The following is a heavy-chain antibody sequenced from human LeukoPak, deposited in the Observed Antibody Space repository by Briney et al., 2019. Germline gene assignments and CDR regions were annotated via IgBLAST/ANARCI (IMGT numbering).Heavy chain of an antibody. CDR3: AREGSSSFFWFDP. V-gene: IGHV3-48*01. CDR1: GFTFSSYA. CDR2: ISSSSSTI. J-gene: IGHJ5*02. Sequence: GGSLRLSCAASGFTFSSYAMSWVRQAPGKGLEWVSSISSSSSTIYYADSVKGRFTISRDNAKNSLYLQMNSLRAEDTAVYYCAREGSSSFFWFDPWGQGTLVTVSS. D-gene: IGHD6-13*01.